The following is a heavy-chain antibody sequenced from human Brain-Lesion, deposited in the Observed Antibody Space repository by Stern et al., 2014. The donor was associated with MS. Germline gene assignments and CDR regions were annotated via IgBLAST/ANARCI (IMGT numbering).Heavy chain of an antibody. CDR3: VKDRGYFDD. Sequence: VQLVESGGGLVPPGGSLGPSCTGAAFTFTSYNMTWVRQPPRPGPARASGISGSPGKTYYAAPEKGRFTISRDNSWNTLFLQMDSLRAEDTAVYYCVKDRGYFDDWGQGTLVTVS. V-gene: IGHV3-23*04. D-gene: IGHD1-26*01. CDR2: ISGSPGKT. J-gene: IGHJ4*02. CDR1: AFTFTSYN.